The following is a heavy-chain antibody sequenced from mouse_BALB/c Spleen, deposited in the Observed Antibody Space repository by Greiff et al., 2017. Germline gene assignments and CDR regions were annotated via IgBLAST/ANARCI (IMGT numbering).Heavy chain of an antibody. V-gene: IGHV5-17*02. CDR2: ISSGSSTI. D-gene: IGHD1-1*01. CDR3: ARKDYYGSGFAY. Sequence: EVKLMESGGGLVQPGGSRKLSCAASGFTFSSFGMHWVRQAPEKGLEWVAYISSGSSTIYYADTVKGRFTISRDNPKNTLFLQMTSLRSEDTAMYYCARKDYYGSGFAYWGQGTLVTVSA. CDR1: GFTFSSFG. J-gene: IGHJ3*01.